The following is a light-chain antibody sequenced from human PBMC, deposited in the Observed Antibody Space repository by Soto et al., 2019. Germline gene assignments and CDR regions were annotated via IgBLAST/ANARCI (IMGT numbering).Light chain of an antibody. Sequence: QSALTQPASVSGSPGQSITISCTGTSSDVGGYNYVSWYQQHPGKAPKLMIYEVSNRPSGVSNRFSGSKSGNTASLTISGRQAEDEADYYCSSYTSSSTLEVFGTGTKLTVL. CDR2: EVS. J-gene: IGLJ1*01. CDR1: SSDVGGYNY. V-gene: IGLV2-14*01. CDR3: SSYTSSSTLEV.